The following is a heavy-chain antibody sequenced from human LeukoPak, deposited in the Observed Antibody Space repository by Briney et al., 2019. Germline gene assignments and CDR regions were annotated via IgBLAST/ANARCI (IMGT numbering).Heavy chain of an antibody. CDR2: INHSGST. J-gene: IGHJ4*02. V-gene: IGHV4-34*01. CDR1: GGPFSGYY. D-gene: IGHD2-2*01. CDR3: ARGRIVVVPAAMWRGRYFDY. Sequence: SETLSLTCAVYGGPFSGYYWSWIRQPPGKGLEWIGEINHSGSTNYNPSLKSRVTISVDTSKNQFSLKLSSVTAADTAVYYCARGRIVVVPAAMWRGRYFDYWGQGTLVTVSS.